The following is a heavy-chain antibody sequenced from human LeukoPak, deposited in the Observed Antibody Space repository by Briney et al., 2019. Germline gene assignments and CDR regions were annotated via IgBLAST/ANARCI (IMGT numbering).Heavy chain of an antibody. CDR1: GFIFSSYA. Sequence: AGGSLRLSCAASGFIFSSYAMNWVRQAPGKGLEWVSAISGGGSTTYYADSVKGRFTLSRDNSKNTLYLQMNSLRVEDTAVYYCAKGQLPAAATMDNWGQGTLATVSS. CDR2: ISGGGSTT. CDR3: AKGQLPAAATMDN. D-gene: IGHD6-13*01. J-gene: IGHJ4*02. V-gene: IGHV3-23*01.